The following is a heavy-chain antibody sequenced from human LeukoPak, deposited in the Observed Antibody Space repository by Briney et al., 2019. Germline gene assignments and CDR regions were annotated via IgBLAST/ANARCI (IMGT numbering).Heavy chain of an antibody. V-gene: IGHV4-59*08. D-gene: IGHD6-19*01. Sequence: SETLSLTCTVSDGSISSHCWSWIRQPPGKGLEWIGHFAYSGTTSYNASLKSRVTISVDTSKNQFSLTLTSVTAADTAVYYCVRPHSSGWYGVYDIWGQGTMVTVSS. J-gene: IGHJ3*02. CDR1: DGSISSHC. CDR2: FAYSGTT. CDR3: VRPHSSGWYGVYDI.